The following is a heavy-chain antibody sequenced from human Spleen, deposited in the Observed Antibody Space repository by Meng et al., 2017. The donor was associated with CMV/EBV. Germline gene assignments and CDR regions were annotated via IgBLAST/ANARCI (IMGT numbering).Heavy chain of an antibody. J-gene: IGHJ6*02. CDR2: VYLGGST. V-gene: IGHV4-39*02. CDR3: ARDGDGIDV. Sequence: SETLSLTCTVSGDSISRSGFYWAWIRQPPGKGLEWIGSVYLGGSTYYNPSLETRIFISVDTSKNQLSLRLSSVTAADTAVYYCARDGDGIDVWGQGTTVTVSS. D-gene: IGHD3-16*01. CDR1: GDSISRSGFY.